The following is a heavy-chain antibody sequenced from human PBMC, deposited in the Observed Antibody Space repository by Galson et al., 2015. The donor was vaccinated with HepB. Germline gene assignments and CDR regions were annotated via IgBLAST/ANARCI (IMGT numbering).Heavy chain of an antibody. Sequence: SLRLSCAASGFTFGSYSMNWVRQAPGKGLEWVSYISSSSSTIYYADSVKGRFTISRDNAKNSLYLQMNSLRAEDTAVYYCARTTVTTFDYWGQGTLVTVSS. CDR2: ISSSSSTI. CDR3: ARTTVTTFDY. CDR1: GFTFGSYS. D-gene: IGHD4-17*01. V-gene: IGHV3-48*01. J-gene: IGHJ4*02.